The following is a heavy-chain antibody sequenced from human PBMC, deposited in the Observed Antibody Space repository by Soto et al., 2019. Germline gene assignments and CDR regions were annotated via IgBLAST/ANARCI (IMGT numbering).Heavy chain of an antibody. D-gene: IGHD2-2*01. J-gene: IGHJ6*02. V-gene: IGHV3-21*06. CDR2: ISGGGSYI. CDR3: ARDSDCHSTSCFFPPHV. Sequence: LRLSCSASGFTFSDENMSWVRQVPGKGLEWVSGISGGGSYIFYADSVQGRFSISRDNPKNSLFLEVNSLRVEDTAVYYCARDSDCHSTSCFFPPHVWGQGTTVTVSS. CDR1: GFTFSDEN.